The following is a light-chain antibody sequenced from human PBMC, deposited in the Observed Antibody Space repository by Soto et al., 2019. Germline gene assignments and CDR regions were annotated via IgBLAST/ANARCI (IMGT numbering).Light chain of an antibody. J-gene: IGLJ2*01. CDR2: DVN. V-gene: IGLV2-14*01. CDR1: SSDVGGYNY. CDR3: SSYTSSSTVV. Sequence: QSALTQPASVSGSPGQSITISCTGTSSDVGGYNYVSWYQQHPGKAPKLMIYDVNNRPSGASNRFSGSKSGNTASLTISGLQAEDEADYYCSSYTSSSTVVFGGGTKLTVL.